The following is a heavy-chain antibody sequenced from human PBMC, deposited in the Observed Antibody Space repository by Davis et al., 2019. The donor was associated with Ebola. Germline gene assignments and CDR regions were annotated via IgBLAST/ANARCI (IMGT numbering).Heavy chain of an antibody. CDR2: IYWDDDK. CDR1: GFSLSTSGVG. D-gene: IGHD6-13*01. V-gene: IGHV2-5*02. CDR3: AHTGSSDAFDI. J-gene: IGHJ3*02. Sequence: SGPTLVKPTPTLTLTCTFSGFSLSTSGVGVGWIRQPTGKALESLAPIYWDDDKRYSPSLKSRLTITKDTSKNQVVLTMTNMDPVDTATYYCAHTGSSDAFDIWGQGTMVTVSS.